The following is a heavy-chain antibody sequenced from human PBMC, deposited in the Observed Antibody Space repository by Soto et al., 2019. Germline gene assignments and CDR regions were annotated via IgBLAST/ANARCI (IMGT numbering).Heavy chain of an antibody. D-gene: IGHD3-10*01. V-gene: IGHV4-34*01. J-gene: IGHJ6*02. CDR3: ARGQLVWYGDLTPYHRDMDV. CDR2: ISHDGGT. Sequence: SETLSLTCAFYGGSFDDFYWSWVRQSPGKGLEWVGEISHDGGTNYSPSLASRVSISVDTSKNQFSLHLRSVTAADTGLYYCARGQLVWYGDLTPYHRDMDVWGQGTTVT. CDR1: GGSFDDFY.